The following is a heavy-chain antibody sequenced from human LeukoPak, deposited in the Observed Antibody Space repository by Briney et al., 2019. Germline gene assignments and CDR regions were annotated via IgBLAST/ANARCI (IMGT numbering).Heavy chain of an antibody. D-gene: IGHD3-22*01. CDR3: AKDSYDSSGSRYDY. V-gene: IGHV3-23*01. CDR1: EFMFSKYA. J-gene: IGHJ4*02. CDR2: VSASADST. Sequence: GGSLRLSCAASEFMFSKYAMSWVRQAPGKGLEWVSAVSASADSTYYADSVKGRFIISRDNSKNTLFLQMNSLRAEDTAIYYCAKDSYDSSGSRYDYWGQGTLVTVSS.